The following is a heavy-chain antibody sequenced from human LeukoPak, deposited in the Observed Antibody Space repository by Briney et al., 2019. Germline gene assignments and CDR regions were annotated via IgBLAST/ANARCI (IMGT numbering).Heavy chain of an antibody. CDR2: IKEDGSEK. Sequence: PGGSLRLSCAASGFTFSNAWMSWVRQAPGKGLEWVANIKEDGSEKYYVDSVRGRFTIARDNAKNSLYLQMNSLRAEDTAVYHCARGSGWLDYWGQGTLVTVSS. J-gene: IGHJ4*02. D-gene: IGHD6-19*01. CDR3: ARGSGWLDY. CDR1: GFTFSNAW. V-gene: IGHV3-7*01.